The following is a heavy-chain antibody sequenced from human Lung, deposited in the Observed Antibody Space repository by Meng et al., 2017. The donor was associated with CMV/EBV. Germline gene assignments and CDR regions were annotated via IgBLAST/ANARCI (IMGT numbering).Heavy chain of an antibody. CDR2: INPNSGGT. V-gene: IGHV1-2*02. D-gene: IGHD2-2*01. J-gene: IGHJ5*02. Sequence: ASXXVSXKATGYTFTGYYMHWVRQAAGQGLEWMGWINPNSGGTNYAQKFQGRVTMTRDTSISTAYMELSRLRSDDTAVYYCARGVGYCSSTSCQVWLDPWGQGXLVTVSS. CDR3: ARGVGYCSSTSCQVWLDP. CDR1: GYTFTGYY.